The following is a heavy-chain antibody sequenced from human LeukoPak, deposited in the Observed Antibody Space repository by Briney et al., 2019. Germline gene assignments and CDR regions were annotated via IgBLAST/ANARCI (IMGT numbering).Heavy chain of an antibody. Sequence: SQTLSLTCAISGDSVSSSSPTWNWIRQSPSRGLEWLGRTYYRSKWYNDYAVSVKSRITINSDTSNNQFPLQLNSVTPEDTAVYYCARFLGAALDYWGQGILVTVSS. D-gene: IGHD3-16*01. CDR2: TYYRSKWYN. CDR3: ARFLGAALDY. V-gene: IGHV6-1*01. J-gene: IGHJ4*02. CDR1: GDSVSSSSPT.